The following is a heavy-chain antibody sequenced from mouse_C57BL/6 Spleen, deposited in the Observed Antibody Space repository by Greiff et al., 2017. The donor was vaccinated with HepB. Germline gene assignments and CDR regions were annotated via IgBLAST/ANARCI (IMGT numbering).Heavy chain of an antibody. D-gene: IGHD1-1*01. J-gene: IGHJ4*01. CDR1: GYAFSSSW. CDR2: IYPGDGDT. CDR3: ARTTVVAPYAMDY. Sequence: QVQLQQSGPELVKPGASVKISCKASGYAFSSSWMNWVKQRPGQGLEWIGRIYPGDGDTNYNGKFKGKATLTADKSSSTAYMQLSSLTSEDSAVYFCARTTVVAPYAMDYWGQGTSVTVSS. V-gene: IGHV1-82*01.